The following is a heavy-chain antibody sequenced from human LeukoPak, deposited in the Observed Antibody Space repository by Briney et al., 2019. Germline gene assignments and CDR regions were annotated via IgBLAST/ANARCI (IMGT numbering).Heavy chain of an antibody. CDR3: GRDRGYSSDLRVGYYFDG. V-gene: IGHV3-74*01. J-gene: IGHJ4*02. CDR1: GFTFSSSW. Sequence: GGSLRLSCAATGFTFSSSWIHWVRQAPGKGLVWVSRINKDGSVTDYAESVKGRFSISRDNAKNSLYLQMNSLRAEDTAVYYCGRDRGYSSDLRVGYYFDGWGPATLVTVSS. CDR2: INKDGSVT. D-gene: IGHD5-18*01.